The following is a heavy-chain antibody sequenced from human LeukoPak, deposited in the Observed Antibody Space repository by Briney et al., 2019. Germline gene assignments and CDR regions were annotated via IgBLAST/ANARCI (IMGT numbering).Heavy chain of an antibody. D-gene: IGHD3-22*01. CDR3: ARLNYYDSSGYPVY. V-gene: IGHV1-69*01. CDR1: GGTFSSYA. Sequence: GASVKVSCKASGGTFSSYAISWVRQAPGQGLEWMGGIIPIFGTANYAQKFQGRVTITADESTSTAYMELSSLRSEDTAVYYCARLNYYDSSGYPVYWGQGTLVTVSS. CDR2: IIPIFGTA. J-gene: IGHJ4*02.